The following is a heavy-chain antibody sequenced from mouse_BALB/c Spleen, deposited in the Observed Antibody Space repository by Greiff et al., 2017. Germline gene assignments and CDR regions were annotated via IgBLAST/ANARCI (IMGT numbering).Heavy chain of an antibody. CDR2: ISNLAYSI. Sequence: EVQRVESGGGLVQPGGSRKLSCAASGFTFSDYGMAWVRQAPGKGPEWVAFISNLAYSIYYADTVTGRFTISRENAKNTLYLEMSSLRSEDTAMYYCAREDYYAMDYWGQGTSVTVSS. CDR1: GFTFSDYG. J-gene: IGHJ4*01. CDR3: AREDYYAMDY. V-gene: IGHV5-15*02.